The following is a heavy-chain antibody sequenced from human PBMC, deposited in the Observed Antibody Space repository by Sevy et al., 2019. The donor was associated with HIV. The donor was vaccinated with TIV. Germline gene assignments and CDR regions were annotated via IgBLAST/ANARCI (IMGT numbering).Heavy chain of an antibody. CDR1: GFTFSNAW. Sequence: GGSLRLSCAASGFTFSNAWMSWVRQTPGKGLEWVGHIKSKTEGGTTDYAAPVKGGFTISRDDSKNTLYVQMNSLKTEDTAVYYCTTVKGNREWGFYFDPWGQGTLVTVSS. CDR2: IKSKTEGGTT. D-gene: IGHD1-26*01. CDR3: TTVKGNREWGFYFDP. J-gene: IGHJ5*02. V-gene: IGHV3-15*01.